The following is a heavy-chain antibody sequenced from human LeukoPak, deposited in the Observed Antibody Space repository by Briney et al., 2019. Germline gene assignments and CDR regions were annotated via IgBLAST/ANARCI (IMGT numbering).Heavy chain of an antibody. CDR3: ARGPSSGYPARPLDI. D-gene: IGHD3-22*01. CDR2: INPNSAAT. CDR1: GYRFTGYY. J-gene: IGHJ3*02. V-gene: IGHV1-2*02. Sequence: ASVKVSCRASGYRFTGYYIHWVRQAPGQGLEWMGWINPNSAATRSAQKFQGRFGMTTDTSTNTVYMDLRRLSSDDTAVYYCARGPSSGYPARPLDIWGRGTMVSVSS.